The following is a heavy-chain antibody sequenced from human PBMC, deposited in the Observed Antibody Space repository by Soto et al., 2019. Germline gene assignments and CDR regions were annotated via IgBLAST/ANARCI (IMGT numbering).Heavy chain of an antibody. CDR2: ITTRGGRT. J-gene: IGHJ4*02. Sequence: EVQLLESGGGLTQPGGSLRLACAASGFSFSSYAMSWVRQAPSQGLEWVSSITTRGGRTYYADSVRGRFTISRDNFANALYLEMNSLRAEDTAIYYCAKEYYHDPSGPYSDLYFDSWGQGTLVTVSS. D-gene: IGHD3-22*01. CDR3: AKEYYHDPSGPYSDLYFDS. CDR1: GFSFSSYA. V-gene: IGHV3-23*01.